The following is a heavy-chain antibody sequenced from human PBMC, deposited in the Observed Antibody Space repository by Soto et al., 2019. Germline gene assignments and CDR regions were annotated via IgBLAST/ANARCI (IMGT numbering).Heavy chain of an antibody. CDR1: GFTFSSYD. CDR3: VRRKNIVVGMGV. V-gene: IGHV3-13*01. D-gene: IGHD2-2*01. Sequence: EVQLVESAGGLVQPGGSLRLSCAASGFTFSSYDMHRVRQATGKGLVWVSVIGLAGDTSYAGSVKGRCTISRKNAKNSLYLQTNSLRAEDTAVYYCVRRKNIVVGMGVWGQGTTVTVSS. CDR2: IGLAGDT. J-gene: IGHJ6*02.